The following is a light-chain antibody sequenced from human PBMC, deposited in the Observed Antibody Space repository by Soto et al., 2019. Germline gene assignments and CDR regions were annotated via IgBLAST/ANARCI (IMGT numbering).Light chain of an antibody. Sequence: QSALTQPASVSGSPGQSITISCTGTSSDVGGYNFVSWYQQHPGKAPKFIIYQVSHRPSGVSSRFSGSKSGNTASLTISGLRAEDEADYYCNSYTSANTYVFGTGTKVTVL. CDR1: SSDVGGYNF. CDR3: NSYTSANTYV. V-gene: IGLV2-14*01. CDR2: QVS. J-gene: IGLJ1*01.